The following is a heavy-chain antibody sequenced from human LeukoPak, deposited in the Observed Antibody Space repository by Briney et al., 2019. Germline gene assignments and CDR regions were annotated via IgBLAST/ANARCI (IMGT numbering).Heavy chain of an antibody. V-gene: IGHV4-4*02. CDR3: ASLSLSYDSSGIRGY. Sequence: PSETLSLTCAVSGGSISSSNWWSWVRQPPGKGLEWIGEIYHSGSTNYNPSLKSRVTISVDKSKNQFSLKLSSVTAADTAVYYCASLSLSYDSSGIRGYWGQGTLVTVSS. CDR2: IYHSGST. D-gene: IGHD3-22*01. J-gene: IGHJ4*02. CDR1: GGSISSSNW.